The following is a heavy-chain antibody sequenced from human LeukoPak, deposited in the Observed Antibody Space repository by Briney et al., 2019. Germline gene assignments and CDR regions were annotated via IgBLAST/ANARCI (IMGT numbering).Heavy chain of an antibody. CDR2: ISYSGST. J-gene: IGHJ4*02. CDR1: GGSISSSDFN. CDR3: ASQPSVESSGRPFDY. V-gene: IGHV4-39*07. Sequence: PSETLSLTCTVSGGSISSSDFNWGWIRQPPGKGLEWIGVISYSGSTYYNPSLKSRVTISVDTSKSHFSLKLSSVTAADTAVYYCASQPSVESSGRPFDYWGQGTLVTVSS. D-gene: IGHD3-22*01.